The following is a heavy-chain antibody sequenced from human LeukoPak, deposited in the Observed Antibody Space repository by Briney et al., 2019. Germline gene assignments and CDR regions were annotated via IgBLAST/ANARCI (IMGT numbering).Heavy chain of an antibody. V-gene: IGHV1-18*01. CDR2: ISAYNGNT. J-gene: IGHJ4*02. D-gene: IGHD6-6*01. CDR3: ARPLGIAARPSAFDY. CDR1: GYTFTSYG. Sequence: ASMKVSCKASGYTFTSYGISWVRQAPGQGLEWMGCISAYNGNTNYAQKLQGRVTMTTDTSTSTAYMELRSLRSDDTAAYYCARPLGIAARPSAFDYWGQGTLVTVSS.